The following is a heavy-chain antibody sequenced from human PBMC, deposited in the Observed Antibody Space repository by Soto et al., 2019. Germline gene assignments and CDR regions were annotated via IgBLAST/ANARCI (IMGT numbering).Heavy chain of an antibody. CDR1: GDTLSNLA. V-gene: IGHV1-69*12. D-gene: IGHD5-18*01. Sequence: QVQLVQSGAEVKKPGSSVKVSCKASGDTLSNLAISWVRQAPGQGLEWMGGIFPIFDTPHYAQKFKGRLTITADESTNTVNLELSSLRSEDTAMYYCAKDGMDTTMITWFDPWGQGTLVTVSS. J-gene: IGHJ5*02. CDR3: AKDGMDTTMITWFDP. CDR2: IFPIFDTP.